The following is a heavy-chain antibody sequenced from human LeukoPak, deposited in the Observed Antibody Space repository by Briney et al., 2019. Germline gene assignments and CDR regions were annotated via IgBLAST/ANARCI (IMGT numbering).Heavy chain of an antibody. Sequence: SETLSLTCAVYGGSFSGYYWSWIRQPPGKGLEWIGEINHSESTNYNPSLKSRVTISVDTSKNQFSLKLSSVTAADTAVYYCARGSRYGSGSYSWFDPWGQGTLVTVSS. CDR3: ARGSRYGSGSYSWFDP. CDR1: GGSFSGYY. CDR2: INHSEST. D-gene: IGHD3-10*01. V-gene: IGHV4-34*01. J-gene: IGHJ5*02.